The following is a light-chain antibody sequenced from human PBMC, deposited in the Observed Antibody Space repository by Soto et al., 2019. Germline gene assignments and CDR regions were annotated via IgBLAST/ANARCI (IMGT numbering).Light chain of an antibody. J-gene: IGKJ4*01. CDR3: QQRSNWPQLT. CDR2: KAS. CDR1: QTISSW. Sequence: DIQMTQSPSTLSGSVGDRVTITCRASQTISSWLAWYQQKPGKAPKLLIYKASTLKSGVPSRFSGSGSGTDFTLTISSLEPEDFAVYYCQQRSNWPQLTFGGGTKVDTK. V-gene: IGKV1-5*03.